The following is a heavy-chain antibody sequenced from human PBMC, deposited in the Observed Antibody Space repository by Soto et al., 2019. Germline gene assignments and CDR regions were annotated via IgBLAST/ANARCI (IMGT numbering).Heavy chain of an antibody. CDR3: ARVHGRYGMDV. CDR1: GGSFSGYY. Sequence: PSETLSLTCAVYGGSFSGYYWSWIRQPPGKGLEWIGEINHSGSTNYNPSLKSRVTISVDTSKNQFSLKLSSVTAADTAVYYCARVHGRYGMDVWGQGTTVTVSS. J-gene: IGHJ6*02. V-gene: IGHV4-34*01. CDR2: INHSGST.